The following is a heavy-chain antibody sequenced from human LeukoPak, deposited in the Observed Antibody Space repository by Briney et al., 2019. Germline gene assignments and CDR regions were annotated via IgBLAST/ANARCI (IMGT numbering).Heavy chain of an antibody. D-gene: IGHD3-16*01. CDR1: GGSISSGGYY. V-gene: IGHV4-31*03. Sequence: SRTLSLTCTVSGGSISSGGYYWSWIRQHPGKGLEWIGYIYYSGSTYYNPSLKSRVTISVDTSKNQFSLKLSSVTAADTAVYYCARDSLLTRTFDPWGQGTLVTVSS. J-gene: IGHJ5*02. CDR2: IYYSGST. CDR3: ARDSLLTRTFDP.